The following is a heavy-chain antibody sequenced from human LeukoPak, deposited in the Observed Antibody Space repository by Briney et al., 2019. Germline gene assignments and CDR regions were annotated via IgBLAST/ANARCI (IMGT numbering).Heavy chain of an antibody. D-gene: IGHD4/OR15-4a*01. Sequence: SETLSLTCTVSGGSVSSHFWSWIRQPPGKGLKWMGYIYNSGITNYNPSLKSRVTMSVDTSKNQFSLMLRSVTAADTAVYYCARDHLPAGAPGYYMDVWGKGTTVTVSS. CDR3: ARDHLPAGAPGYYMDV. J-gene: IGHJ6*03. V-gene: IGHV4-59*02. CDR1: GGSVSSHF. CDR2: IYNSGIT.